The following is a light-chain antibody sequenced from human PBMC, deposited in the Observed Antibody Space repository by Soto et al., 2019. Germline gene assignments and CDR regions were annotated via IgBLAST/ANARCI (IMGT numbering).Light chain of an antibody. V-gene: IGLV3-21*02. CDR3: LVWDSSSDHVL. J-gene: IGLJ3*02. Sequence: SYELTHPPSVSVAPGQTARITCERNNIGSKSVHWYQQRPGQAPVLVVYGDSDRPSGNPERFSGSNSENTATLTITRVEAGDEADYYCLVWDSSSDHVLFGGGTKLTVL. CDR2: GDS. CDR1: NIGSKS.